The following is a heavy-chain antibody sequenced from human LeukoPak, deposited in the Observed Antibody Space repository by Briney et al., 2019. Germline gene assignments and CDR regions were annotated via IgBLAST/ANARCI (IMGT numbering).Heavy chain of an antibody. D-gene: IGHD3-16*01. J-gene: IGHJ4*02. CDR1: GFTFSSYA. Sequence: PGGSLRLSCTASGFTFSSYAMSWVRQAPGKGLEWVSAIGGGGLSTYYSDSVKGRFTISRDNSKNTLYLQMNSLRAEDTAAYYCARVKSFGSNPHFDYWGQGTLVTVSS. V-gene: IGHV3-23*01. CDR2: IGGGGLST. CDR3: ARVKSFGSNPHFDY.